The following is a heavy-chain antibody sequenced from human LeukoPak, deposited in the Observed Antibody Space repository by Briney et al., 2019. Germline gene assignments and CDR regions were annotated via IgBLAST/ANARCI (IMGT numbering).Heavy chain of an antibody. Sequence: PGGSLRLSCAASGFTFSSYSMNWVRQAPGKGLEWVSSISSSSSYIYYADSVKGRFTISRDNAKNSLYLQMNSLRAEDTAVYYCASDPLGSHSPGHWGQGTLVTVSS. J-gene: IGHJ4*02. CDR3: ASDPLGSHSPGH. CDR2: ISSSSSYI. D-gene: IGHD2-2*01. CDR1: GFTFSSYS. V-gene: IGHV3-21*01.